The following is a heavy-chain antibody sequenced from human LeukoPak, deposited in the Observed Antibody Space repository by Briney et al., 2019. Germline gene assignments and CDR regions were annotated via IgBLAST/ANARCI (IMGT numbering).Heavy chain of an antibody. CDR2: INTDGSST. CDR3: AKDYTTTLTFADY. D-gene: IGHD2/OR15-2a*01. J-gene: IGHJ4*02. Sequence: GGSLRLSCAASGFTFSSYWMHWVRQAPGKGLVWVSRINTDGSSTSYADSVKGRFTISRDNAKNSLYLQMNSLRAEDTALYYCAKDYTTTLTFADYWGQGTLVTVSS. CDR1: GFTFSSYW. V-gene: IGHV3-74*01.